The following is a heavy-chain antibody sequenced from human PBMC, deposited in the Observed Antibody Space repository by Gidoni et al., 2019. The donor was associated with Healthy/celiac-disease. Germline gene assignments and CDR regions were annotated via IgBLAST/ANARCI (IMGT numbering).Heavy chain of an antibody. CDR2: ISSSSSTI. D-gene: IGHD1-7*01. J-gene: IGHJ6*02. Sequence: EVQLVESGGGLVQPGGSLRLPCAASGFTFSSYSMNWVRQAPGKGLEWVSYISSSSSTIYYADSVKGRFTISRDNAKNSLYLQMNSLRDEDTAVYYCAGLPFIDELELRQSYYYGMDVWGQGTTVTVSS. CDR3: AGLPFIDELELRQSYYYGMDV. V-gene: IGHV3-48*02. CDR1: GFTFSSYS.